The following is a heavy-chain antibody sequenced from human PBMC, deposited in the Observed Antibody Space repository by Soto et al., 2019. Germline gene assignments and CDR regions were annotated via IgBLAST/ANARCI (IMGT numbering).Heavy chain of an antibody. CDR1: GGTFSSYT. V-gene: IGHV1-69*02. Sequence: SVKVSCKASGGTFSSYTISWVRQAPGQGLEWMGRIIPILGIANYAQKFQGRVTITADKSTSTAYMEVSSLRSEDTAVYYCSRSPGRLWFGEANFDYWGQGTLVTVSS. D-gene: IGHD3-10*01. CDR2: IIPILGIA. J-gene: IGHJ4*02. CDR3: SRSPGRLWFGEANFDY.